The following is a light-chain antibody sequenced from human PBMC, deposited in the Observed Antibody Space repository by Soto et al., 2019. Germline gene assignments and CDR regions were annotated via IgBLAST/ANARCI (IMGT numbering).Light chain of an antibody. CDR1: QSVLYSSNNKNY. Sequence: DIVMTQSPDSLAVSLGERATINCKSSQSVLYSSNNKNYLAWYQQKPGQPPKLIIYWASTRESGVPERFSASGSGTDFTLTISSLQAEDVAVYYCQQYYRPWAFGQGTKVEVK. CDR3: QQYYRPWA. V-gene: IGKV4-1*01. J-gene: IGKJ1*01. CDR2: WAS.